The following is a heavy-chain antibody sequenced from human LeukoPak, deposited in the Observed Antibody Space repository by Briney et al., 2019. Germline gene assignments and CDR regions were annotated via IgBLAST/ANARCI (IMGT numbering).Heavy chain of an antibody. CDR3: TTDWVLTTVTTWHVPFDY. V-gene: IGHV3-15*01. CDR2: IKSKTDGGTT. J-gene: IGHJ4*02. CDR1: GFPFSNAW. D-gene: IGHD4-17*01. Sequence: PGGSLRLSCAASGFPFSNAWMSWVRKAPGKGLGWVGRIKSKTDGGTTDYAAPLKGRFTISRDDSKNTLYLQMNSLKTEDTAVYYCTTDWVLTTVTTWHVPFDYWGQGTLVTVSS.